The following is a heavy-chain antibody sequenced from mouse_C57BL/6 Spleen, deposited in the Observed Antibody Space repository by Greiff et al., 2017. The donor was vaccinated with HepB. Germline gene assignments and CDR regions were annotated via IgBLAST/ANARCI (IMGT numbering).Heavy chain of an antibody. Sequence: QVQLQQPGAELVRPGSSVKLSCKASGYTFTSYWLDWVKQRPGQGLEWIGNIYPSDSETHYNQKFKDKATLTVDKSSSTAYMQLSSLTSEDSAVYYCARHWDGEDYWGHGTTLTVSS. J-gene: IGHJ2*01. CDR1: GYTFTSYW. CDR2: IYPSDSET. CDR3: ARHWDGEDY. V-gene: IGHV1-61*01. D-gene: IGHD4-1*01.